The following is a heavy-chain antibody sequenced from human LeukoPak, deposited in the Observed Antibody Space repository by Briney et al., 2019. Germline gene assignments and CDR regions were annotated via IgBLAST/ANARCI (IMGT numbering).Heavy chain of an antibody. V-gene: IGHV4-59*01. CDR3: ARVMVRGGYYFDY. CDR2: IYYSGST. Sequence: KPSETLSLTCTVSGGSISSYYWSWIRQPPGKGLEWIGYIYYSGSTNYNPSLKGRVTISVDTSKNQFSLKLSSVTAADTAVYYCARVMVRGGYYFDYWGQGTLVTVSS. D-gene: IGHD3-10*01. J-gene: IGHJ4*02. CDR1: GGSISSYY.